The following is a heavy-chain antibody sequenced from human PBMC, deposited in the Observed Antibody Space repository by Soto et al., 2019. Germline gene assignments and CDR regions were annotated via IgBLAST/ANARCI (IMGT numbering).Heavy chain of an antibody. D-gene: IGHD2-15*01. CDR1: GYKFTSYY. CDR2: INPTVSST. CDR3: ARDTRPRYCCRGSCCVFSSQIPPES. J-gene: IGHJ3*01. V-gene: IGHV1-46*01. Sequence: SVEAFCKAPGYKFTSYYMHWVRQAPEQGLEWMRIINPTVSSTSYAQKFQCGVTMTMVTCTCTVFLELMSLRSEITAVHYCARDTRPRYCCRGSCCVFSSQIPPESWGQGTMVTVSS.